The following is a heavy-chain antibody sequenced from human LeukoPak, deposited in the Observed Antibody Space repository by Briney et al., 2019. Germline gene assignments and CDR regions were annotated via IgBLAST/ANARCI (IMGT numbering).Heavy chain of an antibody. Sequence: GGSLRLSCAASGFTFSSYGMHWVRQAPGKGLEWVAFIRYDGSNKYYADSVKGRFTISRDNSKNTLYLQMNSLRAEDTAVYYCAKAGLWGNCGGDCYSIPFDYWGQGTLVTVSS. D-gene: IGHD2-21*01. V-gene: IGHV3-30*02. CDR2: IRYDGSNK. J-gene: IGHJ4*02. CDR3: AKAGLWGNCGGDCYSIPFDY. CDR1: GFTFSSYG.